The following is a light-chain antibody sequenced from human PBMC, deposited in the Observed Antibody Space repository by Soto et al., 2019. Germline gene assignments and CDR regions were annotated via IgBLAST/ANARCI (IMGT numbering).Light chain of an antibody. J-gene: IGKJ1*01. Sequence: EVVLTQSPGTLSLSPGERATLSCRASQSVSSGYLGWYQQKPGQAPRLLIYGASSRATGIPDRFSGSGSGTDFTLTISRLEPEDFAVYFCQQYTYSPWTFGQVTKVEIK. CDR1: QSVSSGY. CDR3: QQYTYSPWT. V-gene: IGKV3-20*01. CDR2: GAS.